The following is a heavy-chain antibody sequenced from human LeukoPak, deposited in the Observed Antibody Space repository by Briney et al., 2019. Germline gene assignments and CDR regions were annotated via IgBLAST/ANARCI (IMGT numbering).Heavy chain of an antibody. CDR1: GGSFSGYY. CDR3: ARGQPRRYWYFDL. J-gene: IGHJ2*01. CDR2: INHSGST. V-gene: IGHV4-34*01. Sequence: PSETLSLTCAVYGGSFSGYYWSWIRQPPGKGLEWIGEINHSGSTNYNPSLKSRVTISVDTSKNQFSLKLSSVTAADTAVYYCARGQPRRYWYFDLWGRGTLVTVSS.